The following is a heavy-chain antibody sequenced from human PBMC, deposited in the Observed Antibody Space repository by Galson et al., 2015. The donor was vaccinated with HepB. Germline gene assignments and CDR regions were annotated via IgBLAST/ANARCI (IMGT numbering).Heavy chain of an antibody. J-gene: IGHJ2*01. CDR2: ISYDGSNK. CDR1: GSTFSSYA. D-gene: IGHD3-22*01. Sequence: SLRLSCAASGSTFSSYAMHWVRQAPGKGLEWVAVISYDGSNKYYADSVKGRFTISRDNSKNTLYLQMNSLRAEDTAVYYCARGYYDSSGYGYWYFDLWGRGTLVSVSS. CDR3: ARGYYDSSGYGYWYFDL. V-gene: IGHV3-30-3*01.